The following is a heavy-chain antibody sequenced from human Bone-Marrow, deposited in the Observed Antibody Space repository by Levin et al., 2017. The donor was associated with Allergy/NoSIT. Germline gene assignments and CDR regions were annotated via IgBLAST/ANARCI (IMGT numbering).Heavy chain of an antibody. D-gene: IGHD3-10*01. CDR1: GFTFSSYG. Sequence: PGGSLRLSCAASGFTFSSYGMHWVRQAPGKGLEWVAVIWYDGSNKYYADSVKGRFTISRDNSKNTLYLQMNSLRAEDTAVYYCARDPAVLLWFGDQKEYYFDYWGQGTLVTVSS. CDR2: IWYDGSNK. CDR3: ARDPAVLLWFGDQKEYYFDY. V-gene: IGHV3-33*01. J-gene: IGHJ4*02.